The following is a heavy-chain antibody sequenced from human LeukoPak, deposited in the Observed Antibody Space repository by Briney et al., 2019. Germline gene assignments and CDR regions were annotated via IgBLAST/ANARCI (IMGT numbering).Heavy chain of an antibody. CDR2: IYTSGST. J-gene: IGHJ4*02. CDR1: GGSISSGSYY. CDR3: ARRYNWNRPHFDY. V-gene: IGHV4-61*02. Sequence: PSETLSLTCTVSGGSISSGSYYWSWVRQPAGKGLEWIGRIYTSGSTHYNPSLKSRVTISVDTSKNQFSLKLSSVTAADTAVYYCARRYNWNRPHFDYWGQGTLVTVSS. D-gene: IGHD1/OR15-1a*01.